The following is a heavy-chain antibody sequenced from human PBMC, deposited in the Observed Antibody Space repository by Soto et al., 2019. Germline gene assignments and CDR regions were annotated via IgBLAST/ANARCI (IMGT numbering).Heavy chain of an antibody. Sequence: QVQLQQWGAGLLKPSETLSLTCAVYGGSFSGYYWSWIRQPPGKGLEWFGEINHSGSTNYNPSLKSRVTISVDTSKNQVSLKLSSVTAADTAVYYCARAIAAAGTFCSGGSCYFDYWGQGTLVTVSS. CDR3: ARAIAAAGTFCSGGSCYFDY. J-gene: IGHJ4*02. D-gene: IGHD2-15*01. CDR2: INHSGST. V-gene: IGHV4-34*01. CDR1: GGSFSGYY.